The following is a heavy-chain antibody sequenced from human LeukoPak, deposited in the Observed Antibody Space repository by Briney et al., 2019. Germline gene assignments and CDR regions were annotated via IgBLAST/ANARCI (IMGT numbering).Heavy chain of an antibody. CDR1: GYTFTSYY. D-gene: IGHD3-22*01. V-gene: IGHV1-46*01. J-gene: IGHJ4*02. Sequence: GASVKVSCKASGYTFTSYYMHWVRQAPGQGLEWMGIINPSGGSTSYAQKFQGRVTMTRDTSTSTVYMELSSLRSEDTAVYYCARGAITYYYGSSGYSPSGNWGQGTLVTVSS. CDR3: ARGAITYYYGSSGYSPSGN. CDR2: INPSGGST.